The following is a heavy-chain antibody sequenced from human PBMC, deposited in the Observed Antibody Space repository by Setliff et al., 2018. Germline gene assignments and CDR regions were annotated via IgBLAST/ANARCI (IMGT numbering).Heavy chain of an antibody. CDR3: ARASRFGTTVYRGSYYMDV. J-gene: IGHJ6*03. V-gene: IGHV7-4-1*02. CDR2: INTNTGNP. Sequence: ASVKVSCKASGYTFTNYAMTWMRQAPGQGLEYMGWINTNTGNPIYAQGFTGRFVFSLDTSVSTAYLQISSLKSEDSAVYYCARASRFGTTVYRGSYYMDVWGKGTTVTVSS. CDR1: GYTFTNYA. D-gene: IGHD4-4*01.